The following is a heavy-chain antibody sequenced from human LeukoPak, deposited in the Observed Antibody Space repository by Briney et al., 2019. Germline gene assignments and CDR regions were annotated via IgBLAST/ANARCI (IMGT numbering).Heavy chain of an antibody. CDR1: GGSISGFC. J-gene: IGHJ4*02. Sequence: SETLSLTCTVSGGSISGFCWSWIRQPPGKGLEWIGCMSYSGSTNYNPSLKSRVTMSVDTSKNQFSLKLSSVTAADTAVYYCAREDRLSYHTVFDYWGQGTLVTVSS. CDR3: AREDRLSYHTVFDY. D-gene: IGHD3-16*02. CDR2: MSYSGST. V-gene: IGHV4-59*01.